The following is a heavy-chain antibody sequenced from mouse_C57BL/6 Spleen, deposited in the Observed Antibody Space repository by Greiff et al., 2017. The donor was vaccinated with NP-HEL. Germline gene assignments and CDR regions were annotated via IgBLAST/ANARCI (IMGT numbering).Heavy chain of an antibody. Sequence: EVKLMESGGGLVKPGGSLKLSCAASGFTFSSYAMSWVRQTPEKRLEWVATISDGGSYTYYPDNVKGRFTISRDNAKNHLYLQMSHLKSEDTAMYYCASLTGTAFDYWGQGTTLTVSS. CDR1: GFTFSSYA. CDR3: ASLTGTAFDY. D-gene: IGHD4-1*01. J-gene: IGHJ2*01. CDR2: ISDGGSYT. V-gene: IGHV5-4*03.